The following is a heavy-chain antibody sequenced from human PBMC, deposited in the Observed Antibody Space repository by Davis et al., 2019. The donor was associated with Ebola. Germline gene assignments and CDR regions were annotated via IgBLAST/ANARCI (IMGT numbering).Heavy chain of an antibody. CDR1: GFIFSSHS. V-gene: IGHV3-21*01. Sequence: GESLKISCAASGFIFSSHSMNWVRQAPGKGLEWVSSISSSGSYIYYADSVKGRFTISRDDSKNTLFLQMNILGSEDTAVYYGARDWIAAAGPPSPYWGQGTLVTVSS. CDR3: ARDWIAAAGPPSPY. J-gene: IGHJ4*02. D-gene: IGHD6-13*01. CDR2: ISSSGSYI.